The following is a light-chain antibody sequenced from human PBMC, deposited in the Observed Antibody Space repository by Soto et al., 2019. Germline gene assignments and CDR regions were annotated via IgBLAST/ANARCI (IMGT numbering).Light chain of an antibody. V-gene: IGKV3-20*01. CDR3: HQYGSSPPVT. Sequence: ENVLTQSPGTLSLSPGERATLSCRASQSVSSSYLAWYQQKPGQAPRLLIYGASSRATGIPDRFSGSGSWTDFTLTISRLEPEDYAIYYCHQYGSSPPVTFGQGTRLEIK. J-gene: IGKJ5*01. CDR1: QSVSSSY. CDR2: GAS.